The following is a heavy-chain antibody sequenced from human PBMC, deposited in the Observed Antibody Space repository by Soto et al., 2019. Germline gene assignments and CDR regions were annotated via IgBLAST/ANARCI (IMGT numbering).Heavy chain of an antibody. CDR2: INHSGST. Sequence: QVQLQQWGAGRLKPSETLSLTCAVYGGSFSGYYWSWIRQPPGKGLEWIGEINHSGSTNYNPSLKSRVPISGVTSKNQFSLMLSSVHAADTDVYYCARGPLDSSGYYRYCYFDLLGRGTLVTVSS. CDR1: GGSFSGYY. J-gene: IGHJ2*01. V-gene: IGHV4-34*01. CDR3: ARGPLDSSGYYRYCYFDL. D-gene: IGHD3-22*01.